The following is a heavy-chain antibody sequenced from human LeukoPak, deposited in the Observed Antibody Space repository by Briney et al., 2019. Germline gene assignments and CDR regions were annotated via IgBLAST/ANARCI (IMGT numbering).Heavy chain of an antibody. V-gene: IGHV1-2*02. Sequence: ASVKVSCKASGYTFTGYYMHWVRQAPGQGLEWMGWINPNSGGTNYAQKFQGRVTMTRDTPISTAYMELSRLRSDDTAVYYCARGLESYNWFDPWGQGTLVTVSS. J-gene: IGHJ5*02. CDR1: GYTFTGYY. CDR3: ARGLESYNWFDP. D-gene: IGHD3-16*02. CDR2: INPNSGGT.